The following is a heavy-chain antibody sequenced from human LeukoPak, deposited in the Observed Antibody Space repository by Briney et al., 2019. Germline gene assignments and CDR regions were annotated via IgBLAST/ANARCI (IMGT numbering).Heavy chain of an antibody. CDR1: GGSVDTNNYY. CDR2: MYHTGSS. CDR3: AGDQGGSAHRHAFDI. D-gene: IGHD1-26*01. V-gene: IGHV4-61*01. J-gene: IGHJ3*02. Sequence: PSETLSLTCTVSGGSVDTNNYYWSWIRQPPGKGLEWIGYMYHTGSSIYSPSLKSRLTISVDTSKNQFSLKLSLMTAADTAVYYCAGDQGGSAHRHAFDIWGQGTLVTVSS.